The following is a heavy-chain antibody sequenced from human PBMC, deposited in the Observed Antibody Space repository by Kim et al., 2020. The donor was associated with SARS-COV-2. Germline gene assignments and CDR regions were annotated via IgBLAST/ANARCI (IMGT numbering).Heavy chain of an antibody. Sequence: SVKVSCKASGGTFSSYAISWVRQAPGQGLEWMGGIIPIFGTANYAQKFQGRVTITADESTSTAYMELSSLRSEDTAVYYCATREIGEYYYDSSDHNGGDYWGQGTLVTVSS. CDR2: IIPIFGTA. V-gene: IGHV1-69*13. CDR3: ATREIGEYYYDSSDHNGGDY. J-gene: IGHJ4*02. CDR1: GGTFSSYA. D-gene: IGHD3-22*01.